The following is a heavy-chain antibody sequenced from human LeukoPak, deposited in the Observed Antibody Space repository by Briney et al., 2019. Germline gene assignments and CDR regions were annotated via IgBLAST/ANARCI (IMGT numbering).Heavy chain of an antibody. CDR2: INGDGSST. V-gene: IGHV3-74*01. CDR3: AKDKSVNYYDSRTFDY. Sequence: GGSLRLSCAASGFTFSSYWMHWVRQAPGKGLVWVSRINGDGSSTSYADSVKGRFTISRDNAKNTLYLQMNSLRAEDTAVYYCAKDKSVNYYDSRTFDYWGQGTLVTVSS. CDR1: GFTFSSYW. J-gene: IGHJ4*02. D-gene: IGHD3-22*01.